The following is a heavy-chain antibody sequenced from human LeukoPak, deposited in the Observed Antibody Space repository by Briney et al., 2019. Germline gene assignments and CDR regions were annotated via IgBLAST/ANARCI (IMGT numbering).Heavy chain of an antibody. Sequence: SVKVSCKASGGTFSSYAISLVRQAPGQGLEWMGGIIPIFGTANYAQKFQGRVTITTDESTSTAYMELSSLRSEDTAVYYCASRYSSGWSLIDYWGQGTLVTVSS. CDR2: IIPIFGTA. V-gene: IGHV1-69*05. D-gene: IGHD6-19*01. CDR3: ASRYSSGWSLIDY. J-gene: IGHJ4*02. CDR1: GGTFSSYA.